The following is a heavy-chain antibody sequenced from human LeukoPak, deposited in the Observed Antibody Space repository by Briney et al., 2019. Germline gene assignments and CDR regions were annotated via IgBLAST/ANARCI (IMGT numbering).Heavy chain of an antibody. D-gene: IGHD1-26*01. CDR2: ISGSGGST. J-gene: IGHJ4*02. V-gene: IGHV3-23*01. CDR1: GFTFSSYA. Sequence: PGGSLRLSCAASGFTFSSYAMSWVRQAPGKGLEWVSAISGSGGSTYYADSVKGRFTISRDNSKNTLYLQMNSLRAEDTAVYYCARVSGSYGDYFDYWGQGTLVTVSS. CDR3: ARVSGSYGDYFDY.